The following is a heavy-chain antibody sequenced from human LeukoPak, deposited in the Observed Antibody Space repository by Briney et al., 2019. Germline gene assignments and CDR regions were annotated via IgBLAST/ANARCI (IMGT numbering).Heavy chain of an antibody. Sequence: SETLSLTCTVSGGSISSYYWSWIRQPPGKGLEWIGYIYYSGSTNYNPSLKSRVTISVDTSKNQVSLKLSSVTAADTAVYYCAREGIRDNWFDPWGQGTLVTVSS. CDR1: GGSISSYY. CDR3: AREGIRDNWFDP. V-gene: IGHV4-59*12. J-gene: IGHJ5*02. CDR2: IYYSGST.